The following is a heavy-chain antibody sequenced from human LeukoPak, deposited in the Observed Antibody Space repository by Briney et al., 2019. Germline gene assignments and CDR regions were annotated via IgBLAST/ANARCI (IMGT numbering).Heavy chain of an antibody. CDR1: GFTFSSYW. Sequence: PGGSLRLSCAASGFTFSSYWMHWVRQAPGKGLVWVSRINSDGSSTSYADSVKGRFTISRDNAKNTLYLQMNSLRAEDTAVYYCARFTYSSGCTDYWGQGTLVTVSS. D-gene: IGHD6-19*01. J-gene: IGHJ4*02. CDR2: INSDGSST. CDR3: ARFTYSSGCTDY. V-gene: IGHV3-74*01.